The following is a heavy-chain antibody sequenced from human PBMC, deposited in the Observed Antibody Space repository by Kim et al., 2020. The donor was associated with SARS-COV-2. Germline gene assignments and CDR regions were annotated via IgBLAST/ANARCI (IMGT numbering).Heavy chain of an antibody. J-gene: IGHJ5*02. CDR1: GFSLSTSGMC. V-gene: IGHV2-70*01. CDR2: IDWDDDK. CDR3: ARTTYGSGSYNWFDP. D-gene: IGHD3-10*01. Sequence: SGPTLVNPTQTLTLTCTFSGFSLSTSGMCVSWIRQPPGKALEWLALIDWDDDKYYSTSLKTRLTISKDTSKNQVVLTMTNMDPVDTATYYCARTTYGSGSYNWFDPWGQGTLVTVSS.